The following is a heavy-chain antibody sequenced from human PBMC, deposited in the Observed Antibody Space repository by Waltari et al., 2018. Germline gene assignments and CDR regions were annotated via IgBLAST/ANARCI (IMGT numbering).Heavy chain of an antibody. Sequence: EVKKPGASVKISCKATEYTFTSYAMHWVRQAPGQRLEWMGWINAGNGNTRYSQKFQGRVTISRDTSASTEYMELSSLRSEDTAVYYCARGSYGGWYFDLWGRGTLVTVSS. CDR2: INAGNGNT. D-gene: IGHD4-17*01. CDR3: ARGSYGGWYFDL. CDR1: EYTFTSYA. V-gene: IGHV1-3*01. J-gene: IGHJ2*01.